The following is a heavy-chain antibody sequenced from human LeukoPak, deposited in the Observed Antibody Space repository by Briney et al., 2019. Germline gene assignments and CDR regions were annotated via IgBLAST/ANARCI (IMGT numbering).Heavy chain of an antibody. D-gene: IGHD1-1*01. CDR2: INSDGSGT. J-gene: IGHJ5*02. V-gene: IGHV3-74*01. CDR1: GFTFSSYW. Sequence: EGSLRLSCAASGFTFSSYWMHWVRQAPGKGLVWVSRINSDGSGTSYADSVKGRFTISRGNAKNTMYLQMSSLRAEDTAVYYCVRGGTTFRFDPWGQGTLVTVSS. CDR3: VRGGTTFRFDP.